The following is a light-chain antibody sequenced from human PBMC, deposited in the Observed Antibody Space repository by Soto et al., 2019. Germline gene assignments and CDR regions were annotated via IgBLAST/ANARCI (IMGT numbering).Light chain of an antibody. J-gene: IGKJ2*01. CDR2: AAS. CDR3: QQANSFPHT. CDR1: QGISSW. Sequence: DIQMTQSPSSVSASVGDRVTITCRASQGISSWLAWYQQKPGKAPKLLIYAASSLQSGVPSRFTGSVFGTLFTPSIRSLRPEDFATYYFQQANSFPHTFGQGTKLQIK. V-gene: IGKV1-12*01.